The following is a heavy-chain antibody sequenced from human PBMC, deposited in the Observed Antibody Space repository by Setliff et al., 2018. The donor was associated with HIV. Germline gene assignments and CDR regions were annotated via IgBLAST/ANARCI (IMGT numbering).Heavy chain of an antibody. V-gene: IGHV4-31*03. Sequence: NPSETLSLTCIVSGGSINTGHYYWSWIRHHPGKGLEWIAYIYYTGNTYFNPSLKSRITISIDTSKNQFSLKMSSVTAADTAVYDCARDRYAGEIDYWGQGTLVTVSS. CDR3: ARDRYAGEIDY. D-gene: IGHD3-10*01. J-gene: IGHJ4*02. CDR2: IYYTGNT. CDR1: GGSINTGHYY.